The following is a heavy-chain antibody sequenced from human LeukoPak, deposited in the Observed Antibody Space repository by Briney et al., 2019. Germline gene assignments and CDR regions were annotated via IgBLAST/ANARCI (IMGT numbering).Heavy chain of an antibody. CDR2: IRSKTYGETT. CDR3: TRGIAKTGMNC. Sequence: GGSLRLSCTASGFTFGDNAMTWVRQAPGRGLEWVGFIRSKTYGETTEYAASVKGRFTISRYDSKSIAYLQMNSLKSEDTAVYYCTRGIAKTGMNCWGQGTLVTVSA. CDR1: GFTFGDNA. J-gene: IGHJ4*02. V-gene: IGHV3-49*04. D-gene: IGHD6-19*01.